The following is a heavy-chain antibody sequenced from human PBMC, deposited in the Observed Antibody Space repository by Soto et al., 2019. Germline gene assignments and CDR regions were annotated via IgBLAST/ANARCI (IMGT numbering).Heavy chain of an antibody. CDR3: ARLNLGYSSSWPFDY. J-gene: IGHJ4*02. V-gene: IGHV4-4*02. D-gene: IGHD6-13*01. Sequence: PSETLSLTCAVSGGSISSSNWWSWVRQPPGKGLEWIGEIYHSGSTNYNPALKSRVTISVDKSKNQFSLKLSSVTAADTAVYYRARLNLGYSSSWPFDYWGQGTLLTVSS. CDR2: IYHSGST. CDR1: GGSISSSNW.